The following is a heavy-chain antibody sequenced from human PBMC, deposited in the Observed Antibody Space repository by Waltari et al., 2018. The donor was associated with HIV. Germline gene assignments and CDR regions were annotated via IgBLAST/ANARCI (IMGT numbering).Heavy chain of an antibody. CDR1: GGSFSGYY. V-gene: IGHV4-34*01. J-gene: IGHJ6*02. Sequence: QVQLQQWGAGLLKPSETLSLTCAVYGGSFSGYYWSWIRQPPGKGLEWIGEINHSGSTNDNPSLKSRFTISVDTSKTQFSRKLSSVTAADTAVYYCARRSCSSTSCYARARGGMDVWGQGTTVTVSS. D-gene: IGHD2-2*01. CDR2: INHSGST. CDR3: ARRSCSSTSCYARARGGMDV.